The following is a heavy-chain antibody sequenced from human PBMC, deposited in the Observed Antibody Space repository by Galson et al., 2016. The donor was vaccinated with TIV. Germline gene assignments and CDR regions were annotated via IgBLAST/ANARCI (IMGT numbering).Heavy chain of an antibody. J-gene: IGHJ6*02. CDR1: GYAIKSGYY. Sequence: SETLSLTCAVSGYAIKSGYYWGWIRQPPGKGLQWIGSIYESGTTYYNPSLKSRLTMSVDTSKNQFSLKLSSVTAADTAVYYCVREGSTVTMYHYFGMDVWGQGTSVTVSS. V-gene: IGHV4-38-2*02. CDR2: IYESGTT. D-gene: IGHD4-17*01. CDR3: VREGSTVTMYHYFGMDV.